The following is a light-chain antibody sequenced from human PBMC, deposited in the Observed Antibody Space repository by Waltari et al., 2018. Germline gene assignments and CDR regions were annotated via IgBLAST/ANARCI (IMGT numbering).Light chain of an antibody. CDR1: QSINVW. J-gene: IGKJ1*01. Sequence: DIQMTQSPSTLSASLGDRVTINCRASQSINVWLVWYQQKSGKVPKVLIYKESVLESGVPSRFSGNGSGTEFSLTISSLQSDDFATYYCQQYDAHPRTFGQGTKVDIK. CDR3: QQYDAHPRT. V-gene: IGKV1-5*03. CDR2: KES.